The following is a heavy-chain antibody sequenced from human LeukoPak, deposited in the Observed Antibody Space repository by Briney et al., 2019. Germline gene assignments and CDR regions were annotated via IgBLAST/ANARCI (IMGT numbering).Heavy chain of an antibody. V-gene: IGHV3-23*01. J-gene: IGHJ4*02. CDR1: GFSFSNYA. CDR2: ISGSGSST. Sequence: GGSLRLSCAASGFSFSNYAMSWVRQAPGKVLEWVSGISGSGSSTYYADSVKGRFTISRNNSKNTLYLQMNSLRAEDTAIYYCAKSVDTTMVWNYWGQGTLVTVSS. D-gene: IGHD5-18*01. CDR3: AKSVDTTMVWNY.